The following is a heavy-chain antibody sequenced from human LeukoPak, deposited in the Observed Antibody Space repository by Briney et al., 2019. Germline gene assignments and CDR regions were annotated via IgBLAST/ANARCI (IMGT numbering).Heavy chain of an antibody. D-gene: IGHD3-10*01. Sequence: SQTLSLTCVISGDSVSSNIAAWNWIRQSPSRGLEWLGRTYYRSKWSNDYADPVKSRITINPDTSKNQFSLQLNSVTPEDTAVYYCARFRGAVDAFDIWGQGTMVTVSS. V-gene: IGHV6-1*01. J-gene: IGHJ3*02. CDR1: GDSVSSNIAA. CDR3: ARFRGAVDAFDI. CDR2: TYYRSKWSN.